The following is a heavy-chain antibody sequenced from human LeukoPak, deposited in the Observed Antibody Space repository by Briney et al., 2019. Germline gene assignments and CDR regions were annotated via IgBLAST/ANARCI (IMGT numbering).Heavy chain of an antibody. D-gene: IGHD2-2*01. J-gene: IGHJ4*02. V-gene: IGHV3-23*01. CDR3: ARVRGYCSSTSCLTYFDY. Sequence: PGGSLRLSCAASGFTFSDYAMIWVRQAPGKGLEWVAGISASGASPYYADSVKGRFTISRDNSMNTLYVQMNSLRAEDTAVYYCARVRGYCSSTSCLTYFDYWGQGTLVTISS. CDR1: GFTFSDYA. CDR2: ISASGASP.